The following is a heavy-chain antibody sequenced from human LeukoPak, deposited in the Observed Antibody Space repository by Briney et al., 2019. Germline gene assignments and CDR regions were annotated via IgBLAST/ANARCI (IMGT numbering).Heavy chain of an antibody. CDR2: ISYDGSNQ. D-gene: IGHD4-17*01. V-gene: IGHV3-33*01. Sequence: PGGSLRLSCAASGFTFGRYGMHWVRQAPGKGLEWVALISYDGSNQYYADSVKGRFTISRDNSKNTLYLQMNSLRAEDTAVYYCARGLGNDYGALGHAFDIWGQGTMVTVSS. CDR1: GFTFGRYG. CDR3: ARGLGNDYGALGHAFDI. J-gene: IGHJ3*02.